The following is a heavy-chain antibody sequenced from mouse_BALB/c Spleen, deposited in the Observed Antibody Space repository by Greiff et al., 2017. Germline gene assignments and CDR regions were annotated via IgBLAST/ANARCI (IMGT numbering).Heavy chain of an antibody. CDR3: ARRAGDYDGAWFAY. CDR2: ILPGSGST. CDR1: GYTFSSYW. V-gene: IGHV1-9*01. J-gene: IGHJ3*01. Sequence: QVQLQQSGAELMKPGASVKISCKATGYTFSSYWIEWVKQRPGHGLEWIGEILPGSGSTNYNEKFKGKATFTADTSSNTAYMQLSSLTSEDSAVYYCARRAGDYDGAWFAYWGQGTLVTVSA. D-gene: IGHD2-4*01.